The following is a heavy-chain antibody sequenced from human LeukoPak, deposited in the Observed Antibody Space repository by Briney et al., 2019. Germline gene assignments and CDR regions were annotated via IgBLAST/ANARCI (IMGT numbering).Heavy chain of an antibody. J-gene: IGHJ4*02. CDR3: ARGGGSGRYGLPFDH. D-gene: IGHD6-13*01. Sequence: GGSLRLSCAASGFTFSSYGMSWVRQAPGKGLEWVSAISGSRGTTYYADSVKGRFTISRDDAKNSVYLEMNSLRAEDTAVYYCARGGGSGRYGLPFDHWGQGTLVTVSS. V-gene: IGHV3-23*01. CDR2: ISGSRGTT. CDR1: GFTFSSYG.